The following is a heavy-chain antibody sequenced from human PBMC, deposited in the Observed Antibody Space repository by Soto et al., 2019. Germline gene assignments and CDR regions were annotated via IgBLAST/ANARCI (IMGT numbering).Heavy chain of an antibody. V-gene: IGHV5-10-1*01. D-gene: IGHD6-6*01. CDR1: GYGFTSYW. Sequence: GESLKISCKGSGYGFTSYWISWVRQMPGKGLEWMGRIDPSDSYTNYSPSFQGHATISADKSISTAYLQWSSLKASDTAMYYCASSIAARPYYYYGMDVWGQGTTVTVSS. J-gene: IGHJ6*02. CDR3: ASSIAARPYYYYGMDV. CDR2: IDPSDSYT.